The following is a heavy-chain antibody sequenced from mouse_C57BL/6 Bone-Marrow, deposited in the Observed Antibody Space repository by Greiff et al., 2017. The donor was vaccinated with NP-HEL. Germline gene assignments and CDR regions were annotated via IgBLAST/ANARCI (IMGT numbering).Heavy chain of an antibody. CDR2: ISGGGGNT. CDR3: ARKYYFDY. CDR1: GFTFSSYT. V-gene: IGHV5-9*01. Sequence: EVHLVESGGGLVKPGGSLKLSCAASGFTFSSYTMSWVRQTPEKRLEWVATISGGGGNTYYPDSVKGRFTISRDNAKNTLYLQMSSLRSEDTALYYCARKYYFDYWGQGTTLTVSS. J-gene: IGHJ2*01.